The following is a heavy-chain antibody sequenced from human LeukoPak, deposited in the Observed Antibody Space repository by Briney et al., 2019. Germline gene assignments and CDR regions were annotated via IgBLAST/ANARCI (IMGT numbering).Heavy chain of an antibody. J-gene: IGHJ6*02. D-gene: IGHD3-22*01. CDR3: AKFSGVQFDSSSYSEFYYGMDV. CDR2: ITGSGGST. Sequence: GGSLRLSCAASGFTFSFYAMSWVRKAPGKGLEWVSSITGSGGSTYYGDSVLGRFTISRDNSKNTLYLQMNSLRAEDTAIYYCAKFSGVQFDSSSYSEFYYGMDVWGQGTTVTVSS. V-gene: IGHV3-23*01. CDR1: GFTFSFYA.